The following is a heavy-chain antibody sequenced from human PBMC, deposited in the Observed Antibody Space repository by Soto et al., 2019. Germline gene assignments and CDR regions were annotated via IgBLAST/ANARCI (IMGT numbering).Heavy chain of an antibody. CDR1: GGSISSGGYS. V-gene: IGHV4-30-2*01. CDR3: ARGEVVALGY. CDR2: IYHSGST. Sequence: QLQLQESGSGLVKPSQTLSLTCAVSGGSISSGGYSWSWIRQPPGKGLEWIGYIYHSGSTYYNRSNKSRVTILGDRSQNQSPLKLSSVTAADTAVYYCARGEVVALGYWGQGTLVTVSS. J-gene: IGHJ4*02. D-gene: IGHD2-15*01.